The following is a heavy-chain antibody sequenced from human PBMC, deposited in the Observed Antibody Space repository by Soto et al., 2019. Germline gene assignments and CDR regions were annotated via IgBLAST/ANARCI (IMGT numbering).Heavy chain of an antibody. V-gene: IGHV1-18*01. CDR2: ISAYNGNT. D-gene: IGHD3-3*01. CDR3: ARELLRFLEWLSPYYYYYGMDV. Sequence: ASVKVSCKASGGTFSSYAISWVRQAPGQGLEWMGWISAYNGNTNYAQKLQGRVTMTTDTSTSTAYMELRSLRSDDTAVYYCARELLRFLEWLSPYYYYYGMDVWGQGTTVTVSS. J-gene: IGHJ6*02. CDR1: GGTFSSYA.